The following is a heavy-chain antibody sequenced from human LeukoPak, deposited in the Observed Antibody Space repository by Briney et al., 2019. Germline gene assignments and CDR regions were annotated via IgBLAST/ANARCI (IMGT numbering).Heavy chain of an antibody. CDR2: IYTSGST. J-gene: IGHJ3*02. D-gene: IGHD3-3*01. Sequence: SETLSLTCTVSGGSISSGSYYWSRIRQPAGKGLQWIGRIYTSGSTNYNSSLKSRVTISVDTSKNQFSLNLSSVTAADTAVYYCARARSIFEVARGAFDIWGQGTMVTVSS. CDR3: ARARSIFEVARGAFDI. CDR1: GGSISSGSYY. V-gene: IGHV4-61*02.